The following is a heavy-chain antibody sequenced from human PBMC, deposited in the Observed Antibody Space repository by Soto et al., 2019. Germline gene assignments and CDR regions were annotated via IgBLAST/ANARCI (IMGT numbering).Heavy chain of an antibody. CDR3: GRIASAGRGWDV. CDR1: GFTFSSYW. D-gene: IGHD6-13*01. V-gene: IGHV3-7*01. Sequence: EVQLVESGGGLVQPGGSLRLSCAASGFTFSSYWMSWVRQAPVKGLEWVGNIKQDGSEKNYVDFVEGRFTISRDNAENSLYLQMNSLRAEDTAVYCCGRIASAGRGWDVWGQGTTVGVSS. CDR2: IKQDGSEK. J-gene: IGHJ6*02.